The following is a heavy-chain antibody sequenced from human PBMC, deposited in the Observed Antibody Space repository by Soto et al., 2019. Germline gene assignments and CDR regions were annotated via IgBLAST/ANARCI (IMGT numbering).Heavy chain of an antibody. CDR3: ARLYSGIAVAGGYYSDY. CDR2: IYYSGST. V-gene: IGHV4-59*12. CDR1: GGSISSYY. D-gene: IGHD6-19*01. Sequence: SETLSLTCTVSGGSISSYYWSWIRQPPGKGLEWIGHIYYSGSTNYNPSLKSRVTISVDKSKNQFSLKLSSVTAADTAVYYCARLYSGIAVAGGYYSDYWGQGTLVTVSS. J-gene: IGHJ4*02.